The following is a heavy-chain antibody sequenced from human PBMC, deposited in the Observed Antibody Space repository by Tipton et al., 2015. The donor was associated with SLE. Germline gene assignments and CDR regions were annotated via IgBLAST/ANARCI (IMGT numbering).Heavy chain of an antibody. D-gene: IGHD3-16*02. V-gene: IGHV4-34*01. CDR2: ITHSENT. CDR1: GGSFSGPY. CDR3: ARKIMITFGGFVARHVFDI. J-gene: IGHJ3*02. Sequence: TLSLTCAVYGGSFSGPYWSWIRQPPGKGLEWIGEITHSENTKYSPSLKSRVSMTIDTSKNQFSLKLNSVTAADTAVYYWARKIMITFGGFVARHVFDIWGQGTMVTVSS.